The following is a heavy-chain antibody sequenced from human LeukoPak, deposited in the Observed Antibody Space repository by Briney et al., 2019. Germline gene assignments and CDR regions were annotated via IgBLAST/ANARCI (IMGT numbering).Heavy chain of an antibody. CDR3: ARYYGSGSYEFDP. J-gene: IGHJ5*02. V-gene: IGHV4-39*01. D-gene: IGHD3-10*01. Sequence: YWGWXRXXPGXGLEWIGSIYYSGSTYYNPSLKSRVTISVDTSKNQFSLKLSSVTAADTAVYYCARYYGSGSYEFDPWGQGTLVTVSS. CDR1: Y. CDR2: IYYSGST.